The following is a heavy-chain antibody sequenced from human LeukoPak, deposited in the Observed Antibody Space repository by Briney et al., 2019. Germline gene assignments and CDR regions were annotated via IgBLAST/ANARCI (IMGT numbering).Heavy chain of an antibody. CDR1: GFTFDDYG. Sequence: PGGSLRLSCVASGFTFDDYGMSWVRQAPGKGLEWVSGINWNGGSTGYADSMKGRFTISRDNAKKSLYLQMNSLRAEDTAFYYCARFWDPAMGFDYWGQGALVTVSS. CDR2: INWNGGST. J-gene: IGHJ4*02. V-gene: IGHV3-20*04. D-gene: IGHD5-18*01. CDR3: ARFWDPAMGFDY.